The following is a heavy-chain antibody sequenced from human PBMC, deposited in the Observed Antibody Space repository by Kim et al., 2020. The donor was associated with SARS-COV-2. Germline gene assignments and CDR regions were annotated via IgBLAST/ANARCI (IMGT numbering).Heavy chain of an antibody. Sequence: GGSLRLSCAASGFTFSSYAMHWVRQAPGKGLEWVAVISYDGSNKFYADSVKGRFTISRDNSKNTLYLQMNSLRAEDTAVYYCARDVRIQLWLYYYGMDV. CDR1: GFTFSSYA. V-gene: IGHV3-30*04. J-gene: IGHJ6*01. CDR2: ISYDGSNK. CDR3: ARDVRIQLWLYYYGMDV. D-gene: IGHD5-18*01.